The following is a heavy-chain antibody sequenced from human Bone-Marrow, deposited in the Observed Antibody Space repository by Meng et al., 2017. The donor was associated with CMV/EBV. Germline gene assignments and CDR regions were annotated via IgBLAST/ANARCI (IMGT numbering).Heavy chain of an antibody. CDR1: GFTFSDYY. V-gene: IGHV3-11*01. J-gene: IGHJ4*02. CDR3: AREVYCSSTSCPYEY. D-gene: IGHD2-2*01. Sequence: GESLKISCAASGFTFSDYYMSWIRQAPGKGLEWVSYTSSSGSTIYYADSVKGRFTISRDNAKNSLYLQMNSLRAEDTAVYYCAREVYCSSTSCPYEYWGQGTLVTVSS. CDR2: TSSSGSTI.